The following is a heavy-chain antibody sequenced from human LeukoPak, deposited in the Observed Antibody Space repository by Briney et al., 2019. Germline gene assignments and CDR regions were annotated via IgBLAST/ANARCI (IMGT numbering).Heavy chain of an antibody. V-gene: IGHV4-59*08. CDR3: ARHRYGLGMAF. J-gene: IGHJ4*02. D-gene: IGHD3-10*01. CDR1: GDSISAHY. Sequence: SETLSLTCAVSGDSISAHYWGWIRQPPGKGLECIGYIYYTGSTAYNPSLKSRVTISLDTSKNQFSLDLTSVTAADTAVYYCARHRYGLGMAFWGQGTLVTVSS. CDR2: IYYTGST.